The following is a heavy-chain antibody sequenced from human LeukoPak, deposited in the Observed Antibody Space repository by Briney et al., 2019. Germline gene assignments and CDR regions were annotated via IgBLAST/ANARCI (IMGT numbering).Heavy chain of an antibody. CDR2: INHSGST. Sequence: PSETLSLTCAVHGGSFSGYYWSWIRQPPGKGLEWIGEINHSGSTNYNPSLKSRVTISVDTSKNQFSLKLSSVTAADTAVYYCARRKYSYGLQKRNYYYYYMDVWGKGTTVTVSS. V-gene: IGHV4-34*01. J-gene: IGHJ6*03. CDR3: ARRKYSYGLQKRNYYYYYMDV. CDR1: GGSFSGYY. D-gene: IGHD5-18*01.